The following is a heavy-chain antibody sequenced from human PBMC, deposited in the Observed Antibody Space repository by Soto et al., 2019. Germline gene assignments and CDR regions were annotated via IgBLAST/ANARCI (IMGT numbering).Heavy chain of an antibody. CDR1: GGSISSYY. J-gene: IGHJ4*02. V-gene: IGHV4-59*08. Sequence: PSETLSLTCTVSGGSISSYYWSWIRQPPGKGLEWIGYIYYSGSTNYNPSLKSRVTISVDTSKNQFSLKLSSVTAADTAVYYCARHSYRSDCFDYCGQRTLVTVSS. CDR3: ARHSYRSDCFDY. D-gene: IGHD6-25*01. CDR2: IYYSGST.